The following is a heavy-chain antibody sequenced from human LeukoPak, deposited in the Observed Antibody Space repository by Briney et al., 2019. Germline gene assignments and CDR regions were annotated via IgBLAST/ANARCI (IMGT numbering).Heavy chain of an antibody. CDR3: ARSKDTAMVTSPVDY. D-gene: IGHD5-18*01. CDR1: GYTFSSYD. J-gene: IGHJ4*02. Sequence: VASVKVSCKASGYTFSSYDINWVRQATGQGLEWMGWMNPNSGNTGYAQKFQGRVTITRNTSISTAYMELSSLRSEDTAVYYCARSKDTAMVTSPVDYWGQGTLVTVSS. V-gene: IGHV1-8*03. CDR2: MNPNSGNT.